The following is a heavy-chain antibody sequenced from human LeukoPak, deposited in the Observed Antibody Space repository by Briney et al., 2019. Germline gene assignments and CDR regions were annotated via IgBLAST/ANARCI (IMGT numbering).Heavy chain of an antibody. Sequence: PSETLSLTCTVSGASISSSSYYWGWIRQPPGKGLEWIGNIYYSGSTNYNPSLKSRVTISVDTSKNQFSLKLSSVTAADTAVYYCARGLSMRGGYYYMDVWGKGTTVTVSS. D-gene: IGHD2/OR15-2a*01. CDR2: IYYSGST. J-gene: IGHJ6*03. V-gene: IGHV4-39*07. CDR1: GASISSSSYY. CDR3: ARGLSMRGGYYYMDV.